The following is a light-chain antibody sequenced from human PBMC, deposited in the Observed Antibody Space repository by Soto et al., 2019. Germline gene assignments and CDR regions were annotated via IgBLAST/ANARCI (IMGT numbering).Light chain of an antibody. V-gene: IGKV3-11*01. CDR1: QSVNSY. Sequence: EIVLTQSPATLSLSPGERATLSCRASQSVNSYLAWYQQKPGQAPRLLIYAASNRATGIPARFSGSGSGTDFTLTISSLEPEDFAVYYCQQRSNWPPYTFGQGTKLEIK. CDR2: AAS. J-gene: IGKJ2*01. CDR3: QQRSNWPPYT.